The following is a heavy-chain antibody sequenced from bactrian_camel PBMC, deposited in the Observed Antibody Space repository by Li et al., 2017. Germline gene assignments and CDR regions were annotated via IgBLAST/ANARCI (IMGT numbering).Heavy chain of an antibody. D-gene: IGHD7*01. CDR2: AVTGRNGT. CDR1: GYTSRRVC. V-gene: IGHV3S1*01. CDR3: AADSAALVLGAPEADDFTY. Sequence: HVQLVESGGGSVQSGGSLRLSCVASGYTSRRVCMGWFRQGSGKEREGVATAVTGRNGTYLVDSVKGRFTISQDNTRTTLYLQMDNLKPDDSAIYYCAADSAALVLGAPEADDFTYWGQGTQVTVS. J-gene: IGHJ4*01.